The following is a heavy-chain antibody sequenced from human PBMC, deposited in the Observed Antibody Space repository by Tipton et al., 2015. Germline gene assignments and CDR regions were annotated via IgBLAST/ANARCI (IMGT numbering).Heavy chain of an antibody. V-gene: IGHV4-61*02. Sequence: TLSLTCTVSGGSISSSSYYWSWIRQPAGKGLEWIGRIYTSGSTNYNPSLKSRVTMSVDTSKNQFSLKLSSVTAADTAVYYCARVTGYCSGGSCYPGYWFDPWGQGTLVTVSS. J-gene: IGHJ5*02. CDR1: GGSISSSSYY. D-gene: IGHD2-15*01. CDR2: IYTSGST. CDR3: ARVTGYCSGGSCYPGYWFDP.